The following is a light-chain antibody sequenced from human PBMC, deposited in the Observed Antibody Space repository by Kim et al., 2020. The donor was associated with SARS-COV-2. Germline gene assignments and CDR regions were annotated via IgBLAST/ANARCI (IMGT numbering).Light chain of an antibody. CDR1: SSDVVGYNY. V-gene: IGLV2-14*03. Sequence: QSITIACTGTSSDVVGYNYVSWYQQHPGKAPKLMIYDVSNRPSGVSNRFSGSKSGNTASLTISGLQAEDEADYYCSSYTSSSTGWVFGGGTQLTVL. CDR2: DVS. J-gene: IGLJ3*02. CDR3: SSYTSSSTGWV.